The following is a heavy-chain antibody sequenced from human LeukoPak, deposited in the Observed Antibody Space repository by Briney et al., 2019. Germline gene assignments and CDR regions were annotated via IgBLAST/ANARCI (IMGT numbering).Heavy chain of an antibody. CDR2: IVVGSGNT. Sequence: SVKVSCKAAGFTFTSSAVQWVRQARGQRLEWIGWIVVGSGNTNYAQKFQERVTITRDMSTSTAYMELSSLRSEDTAVYYCAARGYCSGGSCPYLNWFDPWGQGTLVTVSS. CDR3: AARGYCSGGSCPYLNWFDP. J-gene: IGHJ5*02. V-gene: IGHV1-58*01. D-gene: IGHD2-15*01. CDR1: GFTFTSSA.